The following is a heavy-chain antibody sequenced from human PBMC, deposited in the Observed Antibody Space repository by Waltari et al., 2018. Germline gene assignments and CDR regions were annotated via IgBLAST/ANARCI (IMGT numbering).Heavy chain of an antibody. V-gene: IGHV1-69*14. J-gene: IGHJ4*02. CDR2: ITPLYGST. Sequence: QVQVVQSGAEVKKPGSSVQVSCKDSGVTSKSHAFRGVRQVSGQGLEWLGGITPLYGSTFYSPKFEGRVIISADTLSGTIYMDLAGLTTEDTAVYYCARDLGGEAPLAFWGQGTLVSVS. CDR3: ARDLGGEAPLAF. CDR1: GVTSKSHA.